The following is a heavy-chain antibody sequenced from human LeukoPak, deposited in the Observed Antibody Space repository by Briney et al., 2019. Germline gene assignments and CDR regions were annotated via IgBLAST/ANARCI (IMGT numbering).Heavy chain of an antibody. CDR2: INTRTDGATT. CDR1: GFAFSGTW. D-gene: IGHD3-3*01. V-gene: IGHV3-15*01. J-gene: IGHJ4*02. Sequence: GGSLRLSCAGSGFAFSGTWLNWVRQAPGQGLEWVGRINTRTDGATTTYAAPVKGRFTISRDDSKSTLYLEMNSLKTEDTAVYYCTTEFWYYFNNWGQGTLVTVSS. CDR3: TTEFWYYFNN.